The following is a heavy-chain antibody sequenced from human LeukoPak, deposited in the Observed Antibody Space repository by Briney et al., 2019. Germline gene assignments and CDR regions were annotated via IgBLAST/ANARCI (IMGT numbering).Heavy chain of an antibody. CDR1: GFTFSSYA. V-gene: IGHV3-30-3*01. D-gene: IGHD6-19*01. Sequence: GGSLRLSCAASGFTFSSYAMHWVRQAPGKGLEWVAVKSYDGVNTFYADSVKGRFTISRDHSQNTLYLQMNSLRTEDTAVYYCAREISTGWPDYWGQGTLVTVSS. CDR2: KSYDGVNT. J-gene: IGHJ4*02. CDR3: AREISTGWPDY.